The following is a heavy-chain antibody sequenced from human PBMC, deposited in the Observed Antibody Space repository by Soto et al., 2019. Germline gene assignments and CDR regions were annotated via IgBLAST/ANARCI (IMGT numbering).Heavy chain of an antibody. CDR1: GCSISSGGYY. CDR3: ASLLPRSSIAARTTGFSLFDP. V-gene: IGHV4-31*03. J-gene: IGHJ5*02. Sequence: PSETLSLTCTVSGCSISSGGYYWSWILQHPGKGLEWIGYIYYSGSTYYNPSLKSRVTISVDTSKNQFSLKLSSVTAADTAVYYCASLLPRSSIAARTTGFSLFDPWGQGTLVTVSS. CDR2: IYYSGST. D-gene: IGHD6-6*01.